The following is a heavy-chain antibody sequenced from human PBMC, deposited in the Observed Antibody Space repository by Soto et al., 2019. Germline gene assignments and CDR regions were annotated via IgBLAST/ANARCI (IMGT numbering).Heavy chain of an antibody. CDR3: ARDSGGYAFDI. CDR2: ISSSGDYI. D-gene: IGHD3-10*01. CDR1: GFIFRTFA. V-gene: IGHV3-21*04. J-gene: IGHJ3*02. Sequence: GGSLRLSCAASGFIFRTFAMSWVRQAPGKGLEWVSGISSSGDYIYYGDAVKGRFTISRDNAKSSLYLQLDSLRAEDTAMYYCARDSGGYAFDIWGQGTTVTVSS.